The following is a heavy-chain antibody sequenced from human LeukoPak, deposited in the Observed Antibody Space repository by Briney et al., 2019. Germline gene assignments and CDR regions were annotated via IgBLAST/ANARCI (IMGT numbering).Heavy chain of an antibody. V-gene: IGHV5-51*01. CDR3: ARTYYDFWSGYYTPFDY. J-gene: IGHJ4*02. CDR2: IYPGDSDT. Sequence: PGESLKISCQGSGYSFTSYWIGWVRQMSGKGLEWMGIIYPGDSDTRYSPSFQGQVTISADKSISTAYLQWSSLKASDTAMYYCARTYYDFWSGYYTPFDYWGQGTLVTVSS. CDR1: GYSFTSYW. D-gene: IGHD3-3*01.